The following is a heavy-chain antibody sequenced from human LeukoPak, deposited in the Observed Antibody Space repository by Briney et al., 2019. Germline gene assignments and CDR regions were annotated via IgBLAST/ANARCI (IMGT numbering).Heavy chain of an antibody. V-gene: IGHV4-59*01. Sequence: SETLSLTCTVSGGSISSYYWSWIRQPPGKGLEWIGYIYYSGSTNYNPSLKSRVTISVDTSKNQFSLKLISVTAAGTAVYYCASIQGDAFDIWGRGAVVTVSS. CDR3: ASIQGDAFDI. CDR1: GGSISSYY. J-gene: IGHJ3*02. CDR2: IYYSGST.